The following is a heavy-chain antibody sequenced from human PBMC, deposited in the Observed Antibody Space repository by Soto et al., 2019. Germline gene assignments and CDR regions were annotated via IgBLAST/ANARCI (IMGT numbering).Heavy chain of an antibody. CDR3: ARPRSSSRNYYGMDV. CDR2: IYPGDSDT. Sequence: EVQLVQSGAEVKKPGESLKISCKGSGYSFTSYWIGWVRQMPGKGLEWMGIIYPGDSDTRYSPSFQGQVTISADKSIXTAYLQWNSLKASDTAMYYCARPRSSSRNYYGMDVWGQGTTVTVSS. J-gene: IGHJ6*02. D-gene: IGHD6-13*01. CDR1: GYSFTSYW. V-gene: IGHV5-51*03.